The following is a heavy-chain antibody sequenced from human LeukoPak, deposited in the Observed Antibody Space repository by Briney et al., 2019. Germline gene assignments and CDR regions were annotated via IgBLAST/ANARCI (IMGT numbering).Heavy chain of an antibody. CDR1: GFTFSTYG. J-gene: IGHJ6*02. CDR3: ARDKLPAPWDGMDV. CDR2: IRYDGSTK. V-gene: IGHV3-30*02. Sequence: QTGGSLRLSCAASGFTFSTYGMHWVRQAPGKGLEWVAFIRYDGSTKYYADSVKGRFTISRDNSKNTLYLQMNSLRPEDTAVYYCARDKLPAPWDGMDVWGQGTTVTVSS. D-gene: IGHD2-2*01.